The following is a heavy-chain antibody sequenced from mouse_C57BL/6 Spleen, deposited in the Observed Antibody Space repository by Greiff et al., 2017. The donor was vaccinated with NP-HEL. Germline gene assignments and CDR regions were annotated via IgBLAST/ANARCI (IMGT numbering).Heavy chain of an antibody. Sequence: QVQLQQSGAELARPGASVKLSCKASGYTFTSYGISWVKQRTGQGLEWIGEIYPRSGNTYYNEKFKGKATLTADKSSSTAYMELRSLTSEDSGVYFCARSGSSYDWFAYWGQGTLVTVSA. CDR3: ARSGSSYDWFAY. J-gene: IGHJ3*01. V-gene: IGHV1-81*01. CDR2: IYPRSGNT. D-gene: IGHD1-1*01. CDR1: GYTFTSYG.